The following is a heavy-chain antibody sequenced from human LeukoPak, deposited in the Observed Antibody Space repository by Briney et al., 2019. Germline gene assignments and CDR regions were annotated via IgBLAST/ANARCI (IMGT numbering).Heavy chain of an antibody. J-gene: IGHJ4*02. CDR2: ISAYNGNT. Sequence: ASVMVSSRASGYTFTSYGISWVRQPPGQGLEGMGWISAYNGNTNYAQRLQGRVTITTDTSTSTAYMELRSLRSDDTAVYYCARDRAVAGNRLHYWGQGTLVTVSS. V-gene: IGHV1-18*01. CDR3: ARDRAVAGNRLHY. D-gene: IGHD6-19*01. CDR1: GYTFTSYG.